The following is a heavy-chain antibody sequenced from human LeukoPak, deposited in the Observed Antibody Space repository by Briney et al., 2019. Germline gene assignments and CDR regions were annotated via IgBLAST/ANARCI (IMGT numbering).Heavy chain of an antibody. Sequence: GGSLRLSCAASGFTFSSYWMHWVRQAPGKGLVWVSRINSDGSSTSYADSVKGRFTISRDNAKNTLYLQMNSLRAEDTAVYYCATPGQYSSSWYPQSTPTDAFDIWGQGTMVTVSS. V-gene: IGHV3-74*01. CDR2: INSDGSST. J-gene: IGHJ3*02. D-gene: IGHD6-13*01. CDR1: GFTFSSYW. CDR3: ATPGQYSSSWYPQSTPTDAFDI.